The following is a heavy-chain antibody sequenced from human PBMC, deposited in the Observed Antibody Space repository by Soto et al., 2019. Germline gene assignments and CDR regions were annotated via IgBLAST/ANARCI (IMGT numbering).Heavy chain of an antibody. V-gene: IGHV1-46*01. CDR2: INPASGST. J-gene: IGHJ4*02. CDR3: ARDLAAGDH. D-gene: IGHD6-13*01. Sequence: QVQLVQSGAEVTKPGASVKLSCRTSGYTFTHYYIHWVRQAPGQGLEWLGIINPASGSTNYAQDFQGRVTLTMGTSTTTVYMDLSGLRAEDTAIFYCARDLAAGDHWGQGTLVTVSS. CDR1: GYTFTHYY.